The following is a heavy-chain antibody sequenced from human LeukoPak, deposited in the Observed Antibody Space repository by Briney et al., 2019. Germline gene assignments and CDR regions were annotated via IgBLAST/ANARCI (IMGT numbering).Heavy chain of an antibody. J-gene: IGHJ4*02. Sequence: GGSLRLSCTASGFTFNDYAMNWVRQSPGMRLEWLSTLSGSGGSSYYANSVRGRFTISRDNSKNTLFLQMHNMRAEDTAVYYCTKDPQVGASGYYQYYFDYWGRGTLVTVSS. V-gene: IGHV3-23*01. CDR3: TKDPQVGASGYYQYYFDY. CDR1: GFTFNDYA. D-gene: IGHD3-22*01. CDR2: LSGSGGSS.